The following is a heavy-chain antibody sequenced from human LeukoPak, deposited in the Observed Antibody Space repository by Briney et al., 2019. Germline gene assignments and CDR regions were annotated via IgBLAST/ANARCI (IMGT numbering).Heavy chain of an antibody. CDR2: ISSGSSTI. CDR3: ARDRFLEWGNWFDP. Sequence: GGSLRLSCAASGFTFHSDNMNWIRQAPGKGLEWLSYISSGSSTIYYAESVRGRFTISRDNAQNSLYLHMNSLRDEDTAVYYCARDRFLEWGNWFDPWGQGTLVTVSS. V-gene: IGHV3-48*02. CDR1: GFTFHSDN. D-gene: IGHD3-3*01. J-gene: IGHJ5*02.